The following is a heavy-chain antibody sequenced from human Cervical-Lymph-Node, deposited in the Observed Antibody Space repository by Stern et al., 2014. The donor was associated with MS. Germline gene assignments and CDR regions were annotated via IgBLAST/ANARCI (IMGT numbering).Heavy chain of an antibody. D-gene: IGHD2-15*01. Sequence: VQLVESGGGVVQPGRSLRLSCAASGFTFSNYVTPPPPPAPRKGLEWVAVISYDGSNTYYADAVKGRFTISRDNSRNTLYLQMNSLRVEDTAVYYCASEYPGRRKFDYWGQGTLVTVFS. J-gene: IGHJ4*02. CDR1: GFTFSNYV. CDR2: ISYDGSNT. V-gene: IGHV3-30-3*01. CDR3: ASEYPGRRKFDY.